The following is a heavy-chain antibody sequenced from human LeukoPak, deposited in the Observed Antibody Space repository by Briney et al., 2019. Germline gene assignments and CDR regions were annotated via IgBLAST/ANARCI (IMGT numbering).Heavy chain of an antibody. CDR3: ARDHYYDSSGYLDY. D-gene: IGHD3-22*01. V-gene: IGHV3-30*02. CDR2: IRYDGTNK. J-gene: IGHJ4*02. CDR1: GFTFSSYG. Sequence: GGSLRLSCAASGFTFSSYGMHWVRQAPGKGLEWVAFIRYDGTNKYYADSVKGRFTISRDNSKNTLDLQMNSLRAEDTAVYYCARDHYYDSSGYLDYWGQGTLVTVSS.